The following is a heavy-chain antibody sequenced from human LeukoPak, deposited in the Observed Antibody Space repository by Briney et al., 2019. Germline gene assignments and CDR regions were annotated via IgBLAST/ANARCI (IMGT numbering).Heavy chain of an antibody. D-gene: IGHD1-1*01. Sequence: SETLSLTCTVSGGSVSTGSYYWSWIRQPAGRGLEWIGHIHTSGTMNYNASLKSRVRISVDTSKNQFSLKLSSVTAADTAVYYCARAENVYWYFDLWGRGTLVTVSS. CDR1: GGSVSTGSYY. CDR3: ARAENVYWYFDL. V-gene: IGHV4-61*10. CDR2: IHTSGTM. J-gene: IGHJ2*01.